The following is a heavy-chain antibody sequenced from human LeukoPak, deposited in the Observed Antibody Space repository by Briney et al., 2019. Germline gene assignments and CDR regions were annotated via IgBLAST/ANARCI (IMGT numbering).Heavy chain of an antibody. CDR3: ARVKGNWNYVGESDY. Sequence: PGGSLRLSCVASGFTFSSYWMSWVRQAPGKGLEWVANINRDGSEKYYVDSVKGRFTISRDNAKNSLYLQMNSLRAEDTALHYCARVKGNWNYVGESDYWGQGTLVTVSS. CDR1: GFTFSSYW. CDR2: INRDGSEK. J-gene: IGHJ4*02. D-gene: IGHD1-7*01. V-gene: IGHV3-7*03.